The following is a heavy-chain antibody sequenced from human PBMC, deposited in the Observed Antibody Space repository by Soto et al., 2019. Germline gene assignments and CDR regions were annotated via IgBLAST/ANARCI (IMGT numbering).Heavy chain of an antibody. J-gene: IGHJ4*02. V-gene: IGHV3-48*02. CDR1: GFTFSSYS. CDR3: ARGGGGYYYDSSGYYHDVFVDY. CDR2: ISSSSSTI. D-gene: IGHD3-22*01. Sequence: GGSLRLSCAASGFTFSSYSMNWVRQAPGKGLEWVSYISSSSSTIYYADSVKGRFTVSRDNAKNSLYLQMNSLRDEDTAVYYCARGGGGYYYDSSGYYHDVFVDYWGQGTPVTVSS.